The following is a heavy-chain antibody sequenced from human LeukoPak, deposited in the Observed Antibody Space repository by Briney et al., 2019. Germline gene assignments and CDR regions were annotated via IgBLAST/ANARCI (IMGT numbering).Heavy chain of an antibody. CDR2: IYYSGST. V-gene: IGHV4-59*01. J-gene: IGHJ4*02. D-gene: IGHD3-22*01. CDR1: GGSISSYY. CDR3: ARGRYYYDSSGYSKYYFDY. Sequence: PSETLSLTCTVSGGSISSYYWSWIRQPPGKGLEWIGYIYYSGSTNYNPSLKSRVTISVDTSKNQFSLKLSPVTAADTAVYYCARGRYYYDSSGYSKYYFDYWGQGTLVTVSS.